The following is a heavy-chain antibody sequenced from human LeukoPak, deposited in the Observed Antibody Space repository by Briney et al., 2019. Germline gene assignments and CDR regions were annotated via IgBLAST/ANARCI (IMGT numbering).Heavy chain of an antibody. CDR2: IRSKAYGGTT. Sequence: GGSLRLSCAASGFTFTNAWMTWVRQAPGKGLEWVSFIRSKAYGGTTEYAASVKGRFTISRDDSKSITYLQMNSLKTEDTAVYYCVTSSGWSGGFWGQGTLVTVSS. D-gene: IGHD6-19*01. CDR1: GFTFTNAW. J-gene: IGHJ4*02. CDR3: VTSSGWSGGF. V-gene: IGHV3-71*01.